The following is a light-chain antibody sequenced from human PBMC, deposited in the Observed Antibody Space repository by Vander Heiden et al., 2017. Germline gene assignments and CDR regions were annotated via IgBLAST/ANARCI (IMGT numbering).Light chain of an antibody. CDR2: GTS. Sequence: QTVVTQEPSLTVSTGEKVSLHCASSTGAVTIAYHPNWFQQKPGKEPMSLIYGTSNKLSWDPARFSGSLLGGKAALTLSGVQPEDEAEYYCLLYSGGAVVCGGVTKLTV. CDR1: TGAVTIAYH. V-gene: IGLV7-43*01. J-gene: IGLJ3*02. CDR3: LLYSGGAVV.